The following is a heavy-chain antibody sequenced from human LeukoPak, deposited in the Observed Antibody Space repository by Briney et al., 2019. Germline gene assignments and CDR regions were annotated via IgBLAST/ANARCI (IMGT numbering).Heavy chain of an antibody. V-gene: IGHV4-38-2*02. D-gene: IGHD3-10*01. J-gene: IGHJ4*02. CDR3: ARHGSGSVKH. CDR1: GYSISSGYY. CDR2: IYHSGST. Sequence: PSETLSLTCTVSGYSISSGYYWGWIRQPPGKGLEWIGSIYHSGSTYYNPSLKSRVTISVDTSKNQFSLKLSSVTAADTAVYYCARHGSGSVKHWGQGTLVTVSS.